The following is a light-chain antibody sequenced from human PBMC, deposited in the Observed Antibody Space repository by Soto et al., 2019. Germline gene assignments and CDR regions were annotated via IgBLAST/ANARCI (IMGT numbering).Light chain of an antibody. Sequence: EIVLTQSPATLSLSPGERATLSCRASQSVSSYLAWYQQKPGQAPRLLIYDAANRATGIPARIGGSGSGTDFTLTISSLEPEDFAVYYCQQRSSWSWTFGQGTKVEIK. CDR2: DAA. CDR1: QSVSSY. V-gene: IGKV3-11*01. CDR3: QQRSSWSWT. J-gene: IGKJ1*01.